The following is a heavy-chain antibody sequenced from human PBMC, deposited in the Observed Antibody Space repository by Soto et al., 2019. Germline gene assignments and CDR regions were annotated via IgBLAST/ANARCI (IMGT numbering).Heavy chain of an antibody. CDR2: ITGSGGGT. CDR1: GFTFSNYA. J-gene: IGHJ4*02. V-gene: IGHV3-23*01. D-gene: IGHD6-13*01. Sequence: EVQLLESGGGLVQPGGSLRLSCAASGFTFSNYAMTWVRQAPGKGLEWVSVITGSGGGTYFVDSVKGRFNISRDNSNNTVYLQMNSLRAEDTAVYYCAKRPLKAAGFDYWGQGTLVTVSS. CDR3: AKRPLKAAGFDY.